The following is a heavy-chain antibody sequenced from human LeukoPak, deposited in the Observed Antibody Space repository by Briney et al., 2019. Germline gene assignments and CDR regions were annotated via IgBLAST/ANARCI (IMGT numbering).Heavy chain of an antibody. J-gene: IGHJ4*02. Sequence: GGTLRLSCAASGFTFSSYGMSWVRQAPGKGLEWVSATSGSGGSTYYADSVKGRFTISRDNSKNTLYLQMNSLRAEDTAVYYCAKAGTTYYYDSSGYFDYWGQGTLVTVSS. D-gene: IGHD3-22*01. CDR1: GFTFSSYG. CDR2: TSGSGGST. V-gene: IGHV3-23*01. CDR3: AKAGTTYYYDSSGYFDY.